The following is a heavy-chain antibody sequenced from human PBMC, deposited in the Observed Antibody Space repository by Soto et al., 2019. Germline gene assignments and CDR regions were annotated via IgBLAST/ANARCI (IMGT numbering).Heavy chain of an antibody. D-gene: IGHD6-13*01. CDR3: ASWVGSSSWYYFDY. CDR2: IYYSGST. CDR1: GGSISSGDDY. Sequence: SETQSLTCTVSGGSISSGDDYWSWIRQPPGKGLEWIGYIYYSGSTYYNPSLKSRVTISVDTSKNQFSLKLSSVTAADTAVYYCASWVGSSSWYYFDYWGQGTLVTVSS. J-gene: IGHJ4*02. V-gene: IGHV4-30-4*01.